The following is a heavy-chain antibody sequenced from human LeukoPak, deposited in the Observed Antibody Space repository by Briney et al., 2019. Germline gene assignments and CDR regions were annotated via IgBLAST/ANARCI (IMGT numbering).Heavy chain of an antibody. D-gene: IGHD4-17*01. CDR3: ARAMDDDYGDYGRVFDY. CDR2: INPNSGGT. V-gene: IGHV1-2*02. J-gene: IGHJ4*02. Sequence: ASVKVSCKASGYTFTGYYMHWVRQAPGQGLEWMGWINPNSGGTNYAQKFQGRVTMTRDTSISTAYMELSRLRSDETAVYYCARAMDDDYGDYGRVFDYWGQGTLVTVSS. CDR1: GYTFTGYY.